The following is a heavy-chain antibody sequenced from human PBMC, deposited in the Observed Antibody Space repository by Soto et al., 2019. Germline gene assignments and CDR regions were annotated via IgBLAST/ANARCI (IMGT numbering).Heavy chain of an antibody. CDR2: IWYDGSNK. D-gene: IGHD3-3*01. CDR3: ARDPTPDPLRFSELDY. V-gene: IGHV3-33*01. J-gene: IGHJ4*02. Sequence: GGSLRLSCAASGFTFSSYGMHWVRQAPGKGLEWVAVIWYDGSNKYYADSVKGRFTISRDNSKNTLYLQMNSLRAEDTAVYYCARDPTPDPLRFSELDYWGQGTLVTVSS. CDR1: GFTFSSYG.